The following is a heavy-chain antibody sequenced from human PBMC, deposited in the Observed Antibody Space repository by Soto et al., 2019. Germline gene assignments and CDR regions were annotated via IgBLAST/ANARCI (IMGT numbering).Heavy chain of an antibody. D-gene: IGHD1-1*01. V-gene: IGHV3-30*18. CDR1: TSSTYG. J-gene: IGHJ4*02. CDR2: ISYDGNNK. CDR3: AKSVYNWNDGFFDY. Sequence: TSSTYGMQWVRQAPGKGLEWVAVISYDGNNKYYADSVKGRFTISRDNSKNTLYLQMSSLRAEDTAVYYCAKSVYNWNDGFFDYWGQGTLVTVSS.